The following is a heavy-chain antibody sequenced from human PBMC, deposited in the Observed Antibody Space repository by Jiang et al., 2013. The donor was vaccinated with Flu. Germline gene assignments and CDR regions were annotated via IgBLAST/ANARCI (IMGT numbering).Heavy chain of an antibody. D-gene: IGHD3-3*01. J-gene: IGHJ4*02. CDR1: GDSFSGFS. CDR2: VHHPGGST. Sequence: SLTCAVYGDSFSGFSWSWIRQSPMKGLEWIGQVHHPGGSTDYNPSLKSRVTISADTSKNQSSLQLTSVTAADTAVYYCARGLAVFGVVILDHWGQGTRVTVSP. V-gene: IGHV4-34*01. CDR3: ARGLAVFGVVILDH.